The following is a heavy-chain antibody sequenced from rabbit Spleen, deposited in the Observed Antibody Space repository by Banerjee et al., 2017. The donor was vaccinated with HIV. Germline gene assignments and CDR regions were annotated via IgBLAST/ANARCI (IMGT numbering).Heavy chain of an antibody. J-gene: IGHJ4*01. CDR1: GFDFSSYYY. V-gene: IGHV1S45*01. Sequence: QEQLVESGGGLVKPGASLTLTCTASGFDFSSYYYMCWVRQAPGKGPEWIACIYGGDGSSTAYANWAKGRFTISKTSSTTVPLQMTRLTAADTATYFCARGSAAMTMVITGYYLSLWGPGTLVTVS. CDR3: ARGSAAMTMVITGYYLSL. D-gene: IGHD2-1*01. CDR2: IYGGDGSST.